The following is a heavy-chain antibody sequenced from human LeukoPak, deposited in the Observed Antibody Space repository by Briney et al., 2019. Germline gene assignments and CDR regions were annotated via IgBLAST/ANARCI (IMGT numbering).Heavy chain of an antibody. D-gene: IGHD1-1*01. CDR1: GYSISSTYY. J-gene: IGHJ4*02. Sequence: SETLSLTCTVSGYSISSTYYGAWIRQPPGKGLEWIATISHSGSTYYTPSLKSRLTISLDTSTNHFSLRLSSVTAADTAVYYCARVNAPVATFDYWGQGTLVTASS. CDR2: ISHSGST. V-gene: IGHV4-38-2*02. CDR3: ARVNAPVATFDY.